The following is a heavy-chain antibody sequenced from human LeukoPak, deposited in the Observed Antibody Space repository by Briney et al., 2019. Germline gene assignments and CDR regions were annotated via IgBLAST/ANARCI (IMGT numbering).Heavy chain of an antibody. CDR2: IYHSGST. J-gene: IGHJ4*02. V-gene: IGHV4-59*01. CDR3: ARDGYGGIDY. CDR1: GDSISSYY. D-gene: IGHD4-23*01. Sequence: PSETLSLTCTVSGDSISSYYWSWIRQPPGKGLEWIGYIYHSGSTNYNPSLKSRVTISVDTSKNQFSLNLSSVTAADTAVYYCARDGYGGIDYWGQGILVTVSS.